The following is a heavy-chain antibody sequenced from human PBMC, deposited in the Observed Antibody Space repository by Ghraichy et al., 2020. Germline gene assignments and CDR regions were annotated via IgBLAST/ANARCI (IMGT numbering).Heavy chain of an antibody. V-gene: IGHV3-74*01. D-gene: IGHD1-26*01. Sequence: ETLSLTCAASGFTFTTYSMFWVRQTPGKGLVCVSRINGEGSSTFYADSVKGRFTLSRDIAKNTLYLQMNSLRAEDTAIYYCVRDWNSVVGAFWGQGTMVTVSS. CDR1: GFTFTTYS. J-gene: IGHJ3*01. CDR3: VRDWNSVVGAF. CDR2: INGEGSST.